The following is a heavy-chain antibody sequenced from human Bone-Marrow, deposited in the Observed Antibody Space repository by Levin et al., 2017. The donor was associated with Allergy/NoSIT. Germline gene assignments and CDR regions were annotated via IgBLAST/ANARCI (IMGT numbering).Heavy chain of an antibody. D-gene: IGHD3-10*01. J-gene: IGHJ5*01. CDR3: ATHWGKVRGGDS. CDR1: GFTFSAYA. CDR2: ISDSGTTT. V-gene: IGHV3-23*01. Sequence: GGSLRLSCAASGFTFSAYAMKWIRQAPGKGLEWVSMISDSGTTTRYADSLKGRFGISRDNSKSTVFLQMNSLRAEDTAIYYCATHWGKVRGGDSWGQGTLVTVSS.